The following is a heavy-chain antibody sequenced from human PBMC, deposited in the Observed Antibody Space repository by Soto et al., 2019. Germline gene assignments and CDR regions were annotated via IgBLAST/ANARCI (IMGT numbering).Heavy chain of an antibody. Sequence: EVQLVESGGGLVQPGGSLRLSCAASGFTFSSYWMSWLRQPPGKGLEWVANIKQDGSEKYYVDSVKGRFTISRDNAKNSLYLQMNSLRAEDTAVYYCARSIAARLNWFDPWGQGTLVTVSS. J-gene: IGHJ5*02. V-gene: IGHV3-7*01. D-gene: IGHD6-6*01. CDR1: GFTFSSYW. CDR3: ARSIAARLNWFDP. CDR2: IKQDGSEK.